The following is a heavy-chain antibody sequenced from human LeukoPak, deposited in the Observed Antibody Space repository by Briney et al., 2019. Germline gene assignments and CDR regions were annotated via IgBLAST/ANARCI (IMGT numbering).Heavy chain of an antibody. J-gene: IGHJ5*02. Sequence: PSETLSLTCAVYGGSFSGYYWSWIRQPPGKGLEWIGEINHSGSTNYNPSLKSRVTISVDTSKNQFSLKLSSVTAADTAVYYCARAIVVVTARSGVLNWFDPWGQGTLVTVSS. V-gene: IGHV4-34*01. CDR2: INHSGST. CDR1: GGSFSGYY. D-gene: IGHD2-21*02. CDR3: ARAIVVVTARSGVLNWFDP.